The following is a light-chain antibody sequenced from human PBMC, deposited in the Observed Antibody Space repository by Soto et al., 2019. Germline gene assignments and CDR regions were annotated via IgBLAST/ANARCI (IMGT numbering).Light chain of an antibody. CDR3: QQFNSNPPQLT. Sequence: AIPLTQSPSSLSASVGDRVTITCRASQGISSALAWYQQKPGKAPKLLIYDASSLESGVPSRFSSSGSGTAFTLPVSRLQPEDFPTYHCQQFNSNPPQLTFGGGTKVEIK. CDR1: QGISSA. J-gene: IGKJ4*01. V-gene: IGKV1-13*02. CDR2: DAS.